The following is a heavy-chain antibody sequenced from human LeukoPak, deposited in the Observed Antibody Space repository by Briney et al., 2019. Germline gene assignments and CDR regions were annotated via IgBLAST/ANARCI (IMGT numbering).Heavy chain of an antibody. V-gene: IGHV4-34*01. CDR2: IHYTGAT. CDR1: GGSITGYY. D-gene: IGHD3-9*01. Sequence: SETLSLTCAVYGGSITGYYWSWIRQTPGRGLEWVGEIHYTGATSYNPSLKSRATISTGTFKNQFSLRLSSVTAADTAVYYCARGNILTGYCFDFWGQGALVTVSS. CDR3: ARGNILTGYCFDF. J-gene: IGHJ4*02.